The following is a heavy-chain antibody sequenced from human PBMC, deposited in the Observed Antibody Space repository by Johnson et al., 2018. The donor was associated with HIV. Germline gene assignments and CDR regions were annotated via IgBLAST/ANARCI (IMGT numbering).Heavy chain of an antibody. J-gene: IGHJ3*02. Sequence: QVQLVESGGGLVKPGGSLRLSCAAPGLTFSDYYMTWIRQAPGKGLEWVSYISSSGSTMYYADSVKGRFTISRDNSKNTLHLQMNSLRAEDTAVDYCARTPSLPGAFDIWGQGTMVTVSS. CDR2: ISSSGSTM. CDR3: ARTPSLPGAFDI. V-gene: IGHV3-11*04. CDR1: GLTFSDYY.